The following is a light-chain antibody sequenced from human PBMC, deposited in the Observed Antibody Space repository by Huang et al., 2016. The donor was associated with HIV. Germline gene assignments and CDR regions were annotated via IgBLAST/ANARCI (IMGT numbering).Light chain of an antibody. J-gene: IGKJ1*01. CDR1: QSVSNY. CDR2: DIS. Sequence: EIVLTQSPATLSLSPGERATLSCRASQSVSNYLAWYQQKPGQAPRLLSYDISSRATGIPPRFSGSGSGTDFTLTISSLEPEDFAVYYCQQRYSSWTFGQGTKVEIK. V-gene: IGKV3-11*01. CDR3: QQRYSSWT.